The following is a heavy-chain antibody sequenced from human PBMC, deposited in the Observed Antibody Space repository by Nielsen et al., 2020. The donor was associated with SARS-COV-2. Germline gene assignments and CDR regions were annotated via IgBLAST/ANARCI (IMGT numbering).Heavy chain of an antibody. D-gene: IGHD3/OR15-3a*01. CDR3: AKEDWHFDY. Sequence: GGSLRLSCAVTASSNYMSWVRQAPGKGLAWVSGIGGSGITYFADSVKGRFSISRDNSKNMVYLQMKSLRAEDTAVYYCAKEDWHFDYWGQGTLVTVSS. V-gene: IGHV3-53*01. J-gene: IGHJ4*02. CDR2: IGGSGIT. CDR1: TASSNY.